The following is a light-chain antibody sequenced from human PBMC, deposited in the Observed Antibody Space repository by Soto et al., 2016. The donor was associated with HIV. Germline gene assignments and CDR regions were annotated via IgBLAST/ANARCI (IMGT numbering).Light chain of an antibody. V-gene: IGLV3-21*03. J-gene: IGLJ2*01. CDR1: NVGSKS. CDR2: DDS. CDR3: QVWDVSTDLVL. Sequence: SYELTQPPSLSVAPRKTARITCGGNNVGSKSVQWYQQKPGQAPVLVVYDDSDRLSGIPERFSGSNSGNTATLTISRVEAGDEADYYCQVWDVSTDLVLFGGGTKLTVL.